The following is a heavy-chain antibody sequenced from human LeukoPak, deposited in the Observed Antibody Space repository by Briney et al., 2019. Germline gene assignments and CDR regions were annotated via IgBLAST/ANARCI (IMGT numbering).Heavy chain of an antibody. CDR1: GGTFSNYA. Sequence: SVKVSCKASGGTFSNYAISWVRQAPGQGLEWMGRIIPILGIANYAQKFQGRVTITADKSTSTAYMELSSLRSEDTAVYYCARPRFDSWELPPEGFDPWGQGTLVTVSS. D-gene: IGHD1-26*01. V-gene: IGHV1-69*04. J-gene: IGHJ5*02. CDR3: ARPRFDSWELPPEGFDP. CDR2: IIPILGIA.